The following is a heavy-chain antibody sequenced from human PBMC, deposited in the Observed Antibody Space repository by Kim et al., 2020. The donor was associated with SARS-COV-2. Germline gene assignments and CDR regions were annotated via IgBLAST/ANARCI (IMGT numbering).Heavy chain of an antibody. V-gene: IGHV1-18*01. CDR3: ARAPFTAMVPFLNYYMDV. CDR2: ISAYNGNT. J-gene: IGHJ6*03. D-gene: IGHD5-18*01. Sequence: ASVKVSCKASGYTFTSYGISWVRQAPGQGLEWMGWISAYNGNTNYAQKLQGRVTMTTDTSTSTAYMELRSLRSDDTAVYYCARAPFTAMVPFLNYYMDVWGKGTTVTVSS. CDR1: GYTFTSYG.